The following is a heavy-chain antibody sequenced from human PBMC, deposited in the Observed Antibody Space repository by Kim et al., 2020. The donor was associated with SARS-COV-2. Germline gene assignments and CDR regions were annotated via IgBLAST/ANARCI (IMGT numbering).Heavy chain of an antibody. J-gene: IGHJ4*01. V-gene: IGHV4-59*08. CDR3: ARRKGDGAHYFDY. Sequence: SETLSLTCTVSGGSISSYYWSWIRQPPGKGLEWIGSISYSGSTNYNTNYNPSLQSRVTISVDTSKNQFSLKLSSVTAADTAVYYCARRKGDGAHYFDYWG. D-gene: IGHD4-17*01. CDR1: GGSISSYY. CDR2: ISYSGSTNYNT.